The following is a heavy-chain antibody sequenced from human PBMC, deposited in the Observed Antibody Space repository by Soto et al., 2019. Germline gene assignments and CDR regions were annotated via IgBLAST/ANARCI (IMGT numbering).Heavy chain of an antibody. D-gene: IGHD2-15*01. CDR3: AKDPRYCSGGTCFPEGEHWLDS. J-gene: IGHJ5*01. Sequence: PGGSLRLSCAASGFTFTNYAVHWVRQGPGKGLEWVAVISYDGNTKFYTDSLKGRFSISRDNSKNTLYLQMNSLRAEDTAVYYCAKDPRYCSGGTCFPEGEHWLDSWGQGTLVTVSS. V-gene: IGHV3-30-3*01. CDR1: GFTFTNYA. CDR2: ISYDGNTK.